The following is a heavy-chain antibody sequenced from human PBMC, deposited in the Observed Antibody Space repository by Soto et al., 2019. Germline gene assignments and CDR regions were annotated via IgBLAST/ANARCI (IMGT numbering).Heavy chain of an antibody. D-gene: IGHD3-10*01. CDR2: VSY. CDR3: AKDNPLL. CDR1: GFTFSTYA. V-gene: IGHV3-30*18. Sequence: QEQLVESGGGVVQPGRSLRLSCAASGFTFSTYAMHWVRQAPGKGLEWVAVVSYADSVRGRFTISRDNSKNTLFLQMNSLRVEDTAEYFCAKDNPLLWGQGTLVTVSS. J-gene: IGHJ4*02.